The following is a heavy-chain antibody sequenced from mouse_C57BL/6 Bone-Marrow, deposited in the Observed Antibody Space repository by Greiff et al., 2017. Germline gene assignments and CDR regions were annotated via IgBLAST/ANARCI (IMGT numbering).Heavy chain of an antibody. J-gene: IGHJ4*01. CDR2: INPGSGGT. CDR3: ATITTVVDYAMDY. V-gene: IGHV1-54*01. Sequence: QVQLQQSGAELVRPGTSVKVSCKASGYAFTNYLIEWVKQRPGKGLEWIGVINPGSGGTNYNEKFKGKATLTADKSSSTAYMQISSLTSEDSAVYFCATITTVVDYAMDYWGQGTSVTVSS. D-gene: IGHD1-1*01. CDR1: GYAFTNYL.